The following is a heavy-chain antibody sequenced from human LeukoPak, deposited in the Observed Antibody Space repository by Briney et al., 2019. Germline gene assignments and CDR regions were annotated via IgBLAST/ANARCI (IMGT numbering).Heavy chain of an antibody. V-gene: IGHV3-74*01. CDR1: GFTFSSYW. CDR3: AKGVTTVRIYYHGMGV. Sequence: SGGSLRLSCAASGFTFSSYWMHWVRQAPGKGLVWVSRINSDGSSTSYADSVKGRFTISRDNAKNTLWLQMNSLRAEDTAVYYCAKGVTTVRIYYHGMGVWGQGTTVTVSS. CDR2: INSDGSST. J-gene: IGHJ6*02. D-gene: IGHD4-17*01.